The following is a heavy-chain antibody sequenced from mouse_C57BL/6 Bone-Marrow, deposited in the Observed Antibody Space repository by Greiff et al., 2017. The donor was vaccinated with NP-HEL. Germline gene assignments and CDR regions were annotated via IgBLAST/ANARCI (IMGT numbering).Heavy chain of an antibody. CDR1: GFSLTSYG. Sequence: QVHVKQSGPGLVQPSQSLSITCTVSGFSLTSYGVHWVRQSPGKGLEWLGVIWSGGSTDYNAAFISRLSISKDNSKSQVFFKMNSLQADDTAIYYCARKGGTGTYWYFDGWGTGTTGTVSS. CDR2: IWSGGST. V-gene: IGHV2-2*01. D-gene: IGHD4-1*01. CDR3: ARKGGTGTYWYFDG. J-gene: IGHJ1*03.